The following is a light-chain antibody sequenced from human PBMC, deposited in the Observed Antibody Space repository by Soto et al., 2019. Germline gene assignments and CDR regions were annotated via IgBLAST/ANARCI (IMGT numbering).Light chain of an antibody. Sequence: QSALTQPPSASGSPGQSVTISCTGTSSDVGGYNYVSWYQQHPGKAPKLMIYEVSKRPSGVPDRFSGSKSGNTASLTVSGLQAEDEADYYCSSYTSNNTPVFGTGTKLTVL. J-gene: IGLJ1*01. CDR2: EVS. CDR3: SSYTSNNTPV. CDR1: SSDVGGYNY. V-gene: IGLV2-8*01.